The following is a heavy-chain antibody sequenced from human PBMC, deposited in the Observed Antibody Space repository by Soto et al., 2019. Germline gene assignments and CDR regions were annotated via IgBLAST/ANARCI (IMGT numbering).Heavy chain of an antibody. Sequence: QVQLVESGGGVVQPGRSLRLSCAASGFTFSSYGMHWVRQAPCKGLEWVAVIWYDGSNKYYADSVKGRFTISRDNSKNTLYLQMNSLRAEDTAVFYCARDYRITGTMYYFDYWGQGTLVTVSS. CDR3: ARDYRITGTMYYFDY. V-gene: IGHV3-33*01. J-gene: IGHJ4*02. CDR1: GFTFSSYG. CDR2: IWYDGSNK. D-gene: IGHD1-7*01.